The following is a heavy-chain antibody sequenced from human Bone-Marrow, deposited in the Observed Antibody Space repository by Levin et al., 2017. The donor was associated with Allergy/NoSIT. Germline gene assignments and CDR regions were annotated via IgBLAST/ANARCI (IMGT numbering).Heavy chain of an antibody. V-gene: IGHV1-46*02. J-gene: IGHJ6*02. Sequence: ASVKVSCKASGNSFYYYYVHWVRQAPGQGLEWMGIIHPSGSTINYAQKFQGRVTMTRDTSTSTVYMELSSLTSEDTALYYCARESSEKRVDFYMDVWGQGTTVTVSS. CDR3: ARESSEKRVDFYMDV. CDR2: IHPSGSTI. CDR1: GNSFYYYY. D-gene: IGHD2-21*02.